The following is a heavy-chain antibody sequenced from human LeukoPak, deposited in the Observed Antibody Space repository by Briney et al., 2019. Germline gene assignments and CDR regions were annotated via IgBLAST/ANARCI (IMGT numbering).Heavy chain of an antibody. J-gene: IGHJ4*02. CDR1: GYTFTGYY. D-gene: IGHD1-26*01. V-gene: IGHV1-2*02. CDR2: INPNSGGT. Sequence: ASVKVSCEASGYTFTGYYMHWVRQAPGQGLEWMGWINPNSGGTNYAQKFQGRVTMTRDTSISTAYMELSRLRSDDTAVYYCARALVGATINSDYWGQGTLVTVSS. CDR3: ARALVGATINSDY.